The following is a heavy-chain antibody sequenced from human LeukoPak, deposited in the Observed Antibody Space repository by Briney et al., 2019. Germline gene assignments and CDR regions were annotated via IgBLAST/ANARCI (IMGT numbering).Heavy chain of an antibody. Sequence: PGGSLRLSCAASGFTFSSFGMHWVRQAPGKGLEWVAVISYDGSNKYYADSVKGRFTISRDNSKNTLYLQMNSLRAEDTAVYYCTYGSGSYVGMNVWGQGTTVTVSS. CDR3: TYGSGSYVGMNV. CDR2: ISYDGSNK. J-gene: IGHJ6*02. V-gene: IGHV3-30*03. D-gene: IGHD3-10*01. CDR1: GFTFSSFG.